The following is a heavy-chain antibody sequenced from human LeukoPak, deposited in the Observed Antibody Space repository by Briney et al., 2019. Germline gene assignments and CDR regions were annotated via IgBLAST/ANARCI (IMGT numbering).Heavy chain of an antibody. CDR3: ARDLTMVRGARYRPYNWFDP. J-gene: IGHJ5*02. CDR1: RYTFTGYY. Sequence: GASVKVSCKASRYTFTGYYMHWVRQAPGQGLEWMGGIISIFGTTNYAQKFQGRVTISADESTSTAYMELSSLRSEDTAVYYCARDLTMVRGARYRPYNWFDPWGQGTLVTVSP. V-gene: IGHV1-69*13. D-gene: IGHD3-10*01. CDR2: IISIFGTT.